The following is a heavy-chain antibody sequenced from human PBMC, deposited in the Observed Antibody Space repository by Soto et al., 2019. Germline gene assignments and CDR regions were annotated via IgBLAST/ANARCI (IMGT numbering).Heavy chain of an antibody. CDR1: GFTFSSYA. CDR3: AKMTTRRFDY. CDR2: ISGSGLST. Sequence: GGSLRLSCAASGFTFSSYAMSWVRRAPGKGLEWVSGISGSGLSTNYADSVKGRFTISRDNSKNTLYLQMNSLRAEDTAVYYCAKMTTRRFDYWGQGTLVTVSS. V-gene: IGHV3-23*01. D-gene: IGHD4-17*01. J-gene: IGHJ4*02.